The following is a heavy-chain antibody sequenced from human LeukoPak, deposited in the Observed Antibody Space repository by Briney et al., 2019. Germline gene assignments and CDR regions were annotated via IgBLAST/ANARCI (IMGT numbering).Heavy chain of an antibody. J-gene: IGHJ4*02. CDR1: GFTFSSYG. CDR3: ARARWNGVYYFDY. Sequence: GRSLRLSCAASGFTFSSYGGHWVRQAPGKGLEWVAVIWYDGSNKYYADSVKGRFTISRDNSKNTLYLQMNSLRAEDTAVYYCARARWNGVYYFDYWGQGTLVTVSS. V-gene: IGHV3-33*01. CDR2: IWYDGSNK. D-gene: IGHD1-1*01.